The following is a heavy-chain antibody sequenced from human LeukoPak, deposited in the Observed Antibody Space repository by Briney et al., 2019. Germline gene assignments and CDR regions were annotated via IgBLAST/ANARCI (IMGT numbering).Heavy chain of an antibody. D-gene: IGHD6-19*01. CDR1: GFTFSDYY. J-gene: IGHJ4*02. V-gene: IGHV3-11*04. CDR3: ARTPAYSSGWYFDY. CDR2: ISSSGSTI. Sequence: GGSLRLSCAASGFTFSDYYMSWIRQAPGKGLEWVSYISSSGSTIYYADSVKGRLTISRDNAKNSLYLQMNGLRAEDTAVYYCARTPAYSSGWYFDYWGQGTLVTVSS.